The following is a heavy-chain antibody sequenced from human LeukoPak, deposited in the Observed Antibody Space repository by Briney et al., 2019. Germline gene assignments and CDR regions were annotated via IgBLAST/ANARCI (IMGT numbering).Heavy chain of an antibody. CDR3: AKGGKWDVTPFDY. J-gene: IGHJ4*02. V-gene: IGHV3-23*01. CDR2: INDNAGST. D-gene: IGHD1-26*01. CDR1: GFTFSSYA. Sequence: GSLRLSCAAFGFTFSSYAMSWVRQAPGKGLEWVSSINDNAGSTYYADSVKGRFTISRDNSKNTLYLQVNSLRAEDTAVYYCAKGGKWDVTPFDYWGQGTLVTVSS.